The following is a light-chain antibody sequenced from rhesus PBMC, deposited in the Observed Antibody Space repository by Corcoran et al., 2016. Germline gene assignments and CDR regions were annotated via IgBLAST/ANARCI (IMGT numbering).Light chain of an antibody. CDR3: SSFAGSNTFI. CDR2: DVS. V-gene: IGLV2-23*01. CDR1: SSDSGAYNY. Sequence: QAALTQPPSVSGSPGQSVTISCTGTSSDSGAYNYVSWYQQHPGQAPQLMIYDVSKRPSGVSDRFYGSKSGYTASLTISGLQAEDEADYYCSSFAGSNTFIFGAVTRLTVL. J-gene: IGLJ1*01.